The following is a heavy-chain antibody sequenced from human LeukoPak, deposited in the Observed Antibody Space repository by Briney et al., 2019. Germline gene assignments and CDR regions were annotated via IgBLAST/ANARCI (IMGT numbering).Heavy chain of an antibody. CDR1: GGSISSNRYY. J-gene: IGHJ2*01. V-gene: IGHV4-39*01. CDR3: ARHWALYGTGWYFDV. CDR2: IYYSGST. D-gene: IGHD2-8*02. Sequence: PSETLSLTCTVSGGSISSNRYYWAWIRQPPGKGLQWIGSIYYSGSTFYNPSLNSRLTISIDTSKNQFSLSLRSVTAADTAVYYCARHWALYGTGWYFDVWGRGTLVTVSS.